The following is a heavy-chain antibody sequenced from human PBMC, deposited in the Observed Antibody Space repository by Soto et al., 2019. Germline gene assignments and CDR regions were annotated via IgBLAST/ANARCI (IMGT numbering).Heavy chain of an antibody. V-gene: IGHV3-11*01. J-gene: IGHJ6*01. CDR1: VFTISDYY. CDR3: AKDQEGSGSHWLGYNYYGMDV. D-gene: IGHD3-10*01. Sequence: WGSLVVSCESSVFTISDYYMGWIRQAPGKGLELVSYISLVGTTTYYADSVKGRFSISMDNAKNSLYLQMNSLRAEDTAVYFCAKDQEGSGSHWLGYNYYGMDVWGQGTTVTVSS. CDR2: ISLVGTTT.